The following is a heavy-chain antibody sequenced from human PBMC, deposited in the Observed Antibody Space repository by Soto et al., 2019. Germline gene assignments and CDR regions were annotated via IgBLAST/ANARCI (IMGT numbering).Heavy chain of an antibody. CDR3: ASMGYHYGSGSYPLDY. CDR1: GGSISSYY. V-gene: IGHV4-59*08. CDR2: IYNSGST. D-gene: IGHD3-10*01. Sequence: QVQLQESGPGLVKPSETLSLTCTVSGGSISSYYWTWIRQPPGKGLEWIGFIYNSGSTHYNPSLRRRVTNAVATSKNQFSLKLRSVTAADTAVYYCASMGYHYGSGSYPLDYWGQGTLVTVSS. J-gene: IGHJ4*02.